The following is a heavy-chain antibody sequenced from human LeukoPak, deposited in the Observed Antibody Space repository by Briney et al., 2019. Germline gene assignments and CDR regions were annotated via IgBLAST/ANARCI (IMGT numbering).Heavy chain of an antibody. CDR1: GFTFSSSW. J-gene: IGHJ4*02. Sequence: GGSLRLSCAASGFTFSSSWMSWVRLAPGKGLEWVANIKQDGSEKYYVDSVKGRFTISRDNAKNSLYLQMNSLRDEDTAVCYCARNYGGNSAGWGQGTLVTVSS. CDR2: IKQDGSEK. CDR3: ARNYGGNSAG. D-gene: IGHD4-23*01. V-gene: IGHV3-7*04.